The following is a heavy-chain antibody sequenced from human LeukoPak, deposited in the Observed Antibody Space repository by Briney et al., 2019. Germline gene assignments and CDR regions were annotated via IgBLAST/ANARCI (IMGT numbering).Heavy chain of an antibody. J-gene: IGHJ4*02. CDR2: IYYSGST. D-gene: IGHD6-19*01. CDR3: ARDGRAGSLFAY. CDR1: GGSISNYY. V-gene: IGHV4-59*13. Sequence: SETLSLTCTVSGGSISNYYWSWIRQPPGKGLEWIGYIYYSGSTSYNPSLKSRVTISVDTSKNQFSLKLSSVTAADTAIYYCARDGRAGSLFAYWGQGTLVTVSS.